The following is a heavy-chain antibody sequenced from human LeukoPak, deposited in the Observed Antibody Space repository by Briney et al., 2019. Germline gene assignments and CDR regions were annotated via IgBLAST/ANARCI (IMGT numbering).Heavy chain of an antibody. V-gene: IGHV4-38-2*01. D-gene: IGHD2/OR15-2a*01. Sequence: KPGGSLRLSCAASGFTFSDYYMSWIRQAPGKGLEWIGIIYYSGSTYYNPSLKGRVTISVDTSKNQFSLKLSSVTAADTAVYYCARAFRARYFDLWGRGTLVTVSS. CDR2: IYYSGST. CDR3: ARAFRARYFDL. CDR1: GFTFSDYY. J-gene: IGHJ2*01.